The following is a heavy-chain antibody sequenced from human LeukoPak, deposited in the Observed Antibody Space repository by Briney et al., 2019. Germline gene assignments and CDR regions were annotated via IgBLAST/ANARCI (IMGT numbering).Heavy chain of an antibody. CDR1: ELNVSNNY. D-gene: IGHD3-16*02. Sequence: TGGSLRLSCAASELNVSNNYMNWVRQAPGKGLEWVAFIKQDGSETAYADSVKGRFTISRDNAKNSLYLQMNSLRVEDTAVYYCATRGDLSWFGALRHWSQGTLVTVSS. CDR2: IKQDGSET. CDR3: ATRGDLSWFGALRH. V-gene: IGHV3-7*01. J-gene: IGHJ4*02.